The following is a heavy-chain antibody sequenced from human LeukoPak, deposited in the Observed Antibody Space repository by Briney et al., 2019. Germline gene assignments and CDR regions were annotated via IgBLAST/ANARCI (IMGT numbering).Heavy chain of an antibody. CDR2: FDPEDGET. D-gene: IGHD3-22*01. J-gene: IGHJ4*02. CDR1: GYTLTELS. Sequence: ASVKVSCKASGYTLTELSMHWVRQAPGKGLEWMGGFDPEDGETIYAQKFQGRVTMTEDTSTDTAYMELSSLRSEDTAVYYCATGPLWYYDSLDYWGQGTLVTVSS. V-gene: IGHV1-24*01. CDR3: ATGPLWYYDSLDY.